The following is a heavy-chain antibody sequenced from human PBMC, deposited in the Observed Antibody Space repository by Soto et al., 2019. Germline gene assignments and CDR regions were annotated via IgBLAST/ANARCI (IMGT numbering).Heavy chain of an antibody. CDR2: IYYSGST. CDR3: AREGGIVGATTVDY. CDR1: GGSISSGDYY. Sequence: QVQLQESGPGLVKPSQTLSLTCTVSGGSISSGDYYWSWIRQPPGKGLEWIGNIYYSGSTYYNPSLTSRVTISVDTSKNQFSLKLSSVTAADTAVYYCAREGGIVGATTVDYWGQGTLVTVSS. D-gene: IGHD1-26*01. J-gene: IGHJ4*02. V-gene: IGHV4-30-4*01.